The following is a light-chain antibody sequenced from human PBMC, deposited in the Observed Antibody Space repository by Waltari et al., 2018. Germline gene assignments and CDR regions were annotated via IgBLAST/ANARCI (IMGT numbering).Light chain of an antibody. V-gene: IGKV1-39*01. CDR3: QRSKRVPYT. J-gene: IGKJ2*01. CDR2: AAS. CDR1: RTIYTY. Sequence: DIQMTQSPSSLSASSGDRVSITCRASRTIYTYLNWFPQKPGEAPKLLLHAASTLQRGVPVRFSGSGSGTDFTLSISGLQYEDFATYYCQRSKRVPYTFGQGTRLEIK.